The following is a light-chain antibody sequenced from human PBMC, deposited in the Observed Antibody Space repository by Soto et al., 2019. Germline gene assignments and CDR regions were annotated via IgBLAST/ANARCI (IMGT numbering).Light chain of an antibody. CDR2: NAA. CDR3: QQYDNWPPWT. CDR1: QSVGSS. J-gene: IGKJ1*01. V-gene: IGKV3-15*01. Sequence: EIVMTQSPATLSVSPGERATLSCRASQSVGSSLAWYQQKPGQAPRLLIYNAATRATAIPARFSGSGSGTEFTLTISSLQSEDFAVYYCQQYDNWPPWTFGQGTKVDIK.